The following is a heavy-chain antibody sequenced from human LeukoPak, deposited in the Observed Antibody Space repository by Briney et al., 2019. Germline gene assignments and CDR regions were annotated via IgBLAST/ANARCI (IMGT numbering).Heavy chain of an antibody. CDR1: GGSIRSYY. Sequence: SETLSLTCAVSGGSIRSYYWSWIRQPPGKGLEWIGYIYYTGNTNYNPSLKSRVTISEATSKNQVSLELSSVTAADTAVYYCVRHSRVVACDYWGQGDLVTVSS. CDR2: IYYTGNT. D-gene: IGHD2-15*01. J-gene: IGHJ4*02. CDR3: VRHSRVVACDY. V-gene: IGHV4-59*08.